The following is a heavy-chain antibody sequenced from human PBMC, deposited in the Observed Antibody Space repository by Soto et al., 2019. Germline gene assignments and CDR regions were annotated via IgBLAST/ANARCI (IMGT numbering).Heavy chain of an antibody. CDR1: GLSLNTNGMC. CDR2: IDWDDDK. Sequence: SGATLRNPTHSLTLTCTVSGLSLNTNGMCVSWIRQPPGKALEWLALIDWDDDKYYSTSLKTRLTISKDTSKNQVVITMTNMDPVDTATYYCARIRDYGDYYFDYWGQGTLVTVSS. D-gene: IGHD4-17*01. CDR3: ARIRDYGDYYFDY. J-gene: IGHJ4*02. V-gene: IGHV2-70*01.